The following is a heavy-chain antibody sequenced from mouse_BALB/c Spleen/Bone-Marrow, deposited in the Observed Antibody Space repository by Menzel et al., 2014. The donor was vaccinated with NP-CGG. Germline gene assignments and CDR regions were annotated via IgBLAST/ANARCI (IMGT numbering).Heavy chain of an antibody. D-gene: IGHD3-1*01. CDR1: GFIFSSYG. CDR2: FSSGGSYT. Sequence: DVKLVESGGDTVKPGGSLKLSCAASGFIFSSYGMSWVRQTLDKRLERVATFSSGGSYTYYPESVKGRLTIARDIAKNTLFLQISSLKSEDTALYYYARHGLHGDAIDCWSRGTSVPISS. CDR3: ARHGLHGDAIDC. V-gene: IGHV5-6*02. J-gene: IGHJ4*01.